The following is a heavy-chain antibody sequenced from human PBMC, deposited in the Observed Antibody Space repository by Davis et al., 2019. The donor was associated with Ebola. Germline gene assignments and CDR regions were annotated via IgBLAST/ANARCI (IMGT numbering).Heavy chain of an antibody. CDR3: ARILHSSSWPWYFDI. CDR1: GGSITSHS. CDR2: LYSTGNS. Sequence: MPSETLSLTCTVSGGSITSHSWSWIRQPPGKGPEWIGYLYSTGNSNYDPSLTNRVTISIDTSENHLSFKLTSVTTADTAVYYCARILHSSSWPWYFDIWGRGTLVTVSS. J-gene: IGHJ2*01. V-gene: IGHV4-59*11. D-gene: IGHD6-13*01.